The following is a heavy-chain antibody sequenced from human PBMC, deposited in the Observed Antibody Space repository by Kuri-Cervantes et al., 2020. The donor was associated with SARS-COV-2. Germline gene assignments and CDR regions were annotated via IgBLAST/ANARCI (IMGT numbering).Heavy chain of an antibody. CDR1: GFTFGSYW. V-gene: IGHV3-74*01. CDR2: INSDGGST. D-gene: IGHD5-18*01. CDR3: VKDGAAMVTGPVGYYGMDV. J-gene: IGHJ6*02. Sequence: GESLRLSCAASGFTFGSYWMHWVRQAPGKGLVWVSRINSDGGSTYYADSVKGRFTISRDNSKNTLYLQMSSLRAEDTAVYYCVKDGAAMVTGPVGYYGMDVWGQGTTVTVSS.